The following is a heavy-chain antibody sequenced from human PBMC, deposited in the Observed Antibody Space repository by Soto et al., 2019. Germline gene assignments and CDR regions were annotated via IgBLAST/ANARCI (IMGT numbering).Heavy chain of an antibody. D-gene: IGHD3-22*01. CDR2: LIPLFGTT. V-gene: IGHV1-69*13. J-gene: IGHJ4*02. Sequence: SVKVSCKASGRPFSKYAVIWVRQAPGQGLEWMGGLIPLFGTTKYAREFQGRVTITADEPTSTAYMELRSLRSEDTALYYCVRAYFDSSDYSDYWGQGTLVTVSS. CDR1: GRPFSKYA. CDR3: VRAYFDSSDYSDY.